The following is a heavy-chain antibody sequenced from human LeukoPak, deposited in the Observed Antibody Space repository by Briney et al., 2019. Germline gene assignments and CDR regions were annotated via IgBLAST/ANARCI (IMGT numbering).Heavy chain of an antibody. D-gene: IGHD6-19*01. CDR3: ARGDSGWYILDY. CDR2: IYYSGST. V-gene: IGHV4-59*01. Sequence: KPSETLSLTCTVSGGSTSSYYWSWIRQPPGKGLEWIGYIYYSGSTNYNPSLKSRVTISVDTSKNQFSLKLSSVTAADTAVYYCARGDSGWYILDYWGQGTLVTVSS. CDR1: GGSTSSYY. J-gene: IGHJ4*02.